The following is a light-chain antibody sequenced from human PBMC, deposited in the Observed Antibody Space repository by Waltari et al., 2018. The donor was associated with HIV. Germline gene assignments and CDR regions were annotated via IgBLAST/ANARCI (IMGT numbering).Light chain of an antibody. CDR3: QQYNNWPPWT. CDR1: QSVGSN. Sequence: TQSPATLSVSPGERATLSCRASQSVGSNLAWYRQKPGQAPRLLIYYASTRATGIPARFSGNGSGTEFTLTISSLLSEDFAVYYCQQYNNWPPWTFGQGTKVEIK. V-gene: IGKV3-15*01. CDR2: YAS. J-gene: IGKJ1*01.